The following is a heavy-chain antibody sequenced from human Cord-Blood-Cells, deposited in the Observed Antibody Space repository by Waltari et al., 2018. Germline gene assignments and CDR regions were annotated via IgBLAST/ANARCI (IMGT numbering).Heavy chain of an antibody. D-gene: IGHD3-3*01. V-gene: IGHV4-39*01. CDR1: GGSISSSSYY. CDR2: IYYSGST. Sequence: QLQLQESGPGLVKPSETLSLTCTVSGGSISSSSYYWGWIRQPPGKGLEWIGSIYYSGSTYYNPSLKSRVTISVDTAKNQFSLRLSSVTAADTAVYYCAIYDSLTNYWGQGTLVTVSS. J-gene: IGHJ4*02. CDR3: AIYDSLTNY.